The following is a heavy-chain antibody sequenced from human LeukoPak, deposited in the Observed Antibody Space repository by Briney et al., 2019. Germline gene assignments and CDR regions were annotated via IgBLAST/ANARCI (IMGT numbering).Heavy chain of an antibody. CDR1: GFTFSSYG. CDR3: ARRYSDYEGDDY. J-gene: IGHJ4*02. V-gene: IGHV3-30*02. Sequence: GGSLRLSCAASGFTFSSYGMHWVRQAPGKGLEWVAFIRYDGSNKYYADSVKGRFTISRDNAKNSLYLQMNSLRAEDTAVYYCARRYSDYEGDDYWGQGTLVTVSS. CDR2: IRYDGSNK. D-gene: IGHD5-12*01.